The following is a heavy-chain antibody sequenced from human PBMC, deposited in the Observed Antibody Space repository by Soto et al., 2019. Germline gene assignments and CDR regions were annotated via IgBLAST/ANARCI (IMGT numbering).Heavy chain of an antibody. J-gene: IGHJ1*01. CDR1: GFTVSSNY. CDR2: IYSGGST. CDR3: VRDRVESGHPESFQH. D-gene: IGHD2-15*01. V-gene: IGHV3-53*01. Sequence: GGSLRLSCAASGFTVSSNYMSWVRQAPGKGLEWVSVIYSGGSTYYADSVKGRFTISRDNSKNTLYLQMNSLRAEDTAVYYCVRDRVESGHPESFQHWGQGILVPVSS.